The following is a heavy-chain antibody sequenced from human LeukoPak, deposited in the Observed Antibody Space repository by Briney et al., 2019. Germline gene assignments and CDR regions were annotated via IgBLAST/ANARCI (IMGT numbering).Heavy chain of an antibody. CDR1: GYTFTSYY. Sequence: ASVKVSCKASGYTFTSYYMHWVRQAPGQGLEWMGWINPNSGGTNYAQKFQGRVTMTRDTSISAAYMELSRLRSDDTAVYYCARARYYDFWSGYGWFDPWGQGTLVIVSS. D-gene: IGHD3-3*01. CDR2: INPNSGGT. J-gene: IGHJ5*02. CDR3: ARARYYDFWSGYGWFDP. V-gene: IGHV1-2*02.